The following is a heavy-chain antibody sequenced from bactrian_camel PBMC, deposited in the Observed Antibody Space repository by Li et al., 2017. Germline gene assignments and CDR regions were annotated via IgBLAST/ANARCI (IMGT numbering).Heavy chain of an antibody. CDR2: IYSRGYSI. Sequence: HVQLVESGGGLVQPGGSLRLSCAAAGFAFSSYYMSWVRQAPGKGLEWVSSIYSRGYSIFYADSVKGRFTMSRDNAKNTLYLQMNSLKTEDTAVYYCTTGGHHGPYNYWGQGTQVTVS. J-gene: IGHJ4*01. CDR3: TTGGHHGPYNY. CDR1: GFAFSSYY. V-gene: IGHV3-2*01.